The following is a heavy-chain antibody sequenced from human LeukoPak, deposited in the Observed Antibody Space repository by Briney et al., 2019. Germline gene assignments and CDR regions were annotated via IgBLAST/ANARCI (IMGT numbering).Heavy chain of an antibody. CDR3: ARDLGSDFWSGHDAFDI. D-gene: IGHD3-3*01. CDR2: IYTSGST. CDR1: GGSISSYY. J-gene: IGHJ3*02. V-gene: IGHV4-4*07. Sequence: SETLSLTCTVSGGSISSYYWSWIRQPAGKRLEWIGRIYTSGSTNYNPSLKSRVTMSVDTSKNQFSLKLSSVTAADTAVYYCARDLGSDFWSGHDAFDIWGQGTMVTVSS.